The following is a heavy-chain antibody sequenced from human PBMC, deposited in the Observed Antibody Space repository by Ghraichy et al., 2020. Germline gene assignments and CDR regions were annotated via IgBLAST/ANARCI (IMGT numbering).Heavy chain of an antibody. CDR2: ISGGGGGT. CDR3: AKGGSSVTAWIFDY. Sequence: GGSLRLSCAASGFTFRNYPMTWVRQAPGKGLEWVSGISGGGGGTFYADSVQGRFTISRDNAKDTLYLQMNSLRAEDTALYYCAKGGSSVTAWIFDYWGQGTLVTVSS. D-gene: IGHD2-21*02. J-gene: IGHJ4*02. V-gene: IGHV3-23*01. CDR1: GFTFRNYP.